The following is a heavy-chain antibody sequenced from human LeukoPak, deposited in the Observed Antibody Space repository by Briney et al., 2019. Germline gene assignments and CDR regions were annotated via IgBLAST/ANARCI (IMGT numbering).Heavy chain of an antibody. Sequence: ASVKVSCKASGYTFIGYYMHWVRQAPGQGLEWMGWINPNSGGTNYAQKFQGRVTMTRDTSTSTVYMELSSLRSEDTAVYYCARDMANWFDPWGQGTLVTVSS. V-gene: IGHV1-2*02. D-gene: IGHD3-10*01. CDR1: GYTFIGYY. CDR3: ARDMANWFDP. CDR2: INPNSGGT. J-gene: IGHJ5*02.